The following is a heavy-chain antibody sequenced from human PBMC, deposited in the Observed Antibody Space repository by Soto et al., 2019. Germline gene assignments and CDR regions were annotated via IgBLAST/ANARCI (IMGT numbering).Heavy chain of an antibody. J-gene: IGHJ6*04. CDR3: ASAGNYDFCSGYYGVRGYYYYGMDV. V-gene: IGHV4-61*01. CDR2: IYYSGST. D-gene: IGHD3-3*01. Sequence: SETLSLTCTVSGGSVSSGSYYWSWIRQPPGRGLEWIGYIYYSGSTNYNPSLKSRVTISVDTSKNQFSLKLSSVTAADTAVYYCASAGNYDFCSGYYGVRGYYYYGMDVWGKGPTVTVSS. CDR1: GGSVSSGSYY.